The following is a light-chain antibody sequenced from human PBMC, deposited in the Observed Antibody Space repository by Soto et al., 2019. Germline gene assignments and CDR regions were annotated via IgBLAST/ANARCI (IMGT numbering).Light chain of an antibody. J-gene: IGLJ2*01. CDR3: ATWDESLPAV. CDR2: NNN. CDR1: TSNIGSKT. V-gene: IGLV1-44*01. Sequence: QLVLTQPPSASGTPGQRVTISCSGSTSNIGSKTVSWYQQLPGSAPRVLIYNNNERPPGVRDRVSGSKSGTSASLAISGLQSEDEDDYYCATWDESLPAVFGGGTKLTVL.